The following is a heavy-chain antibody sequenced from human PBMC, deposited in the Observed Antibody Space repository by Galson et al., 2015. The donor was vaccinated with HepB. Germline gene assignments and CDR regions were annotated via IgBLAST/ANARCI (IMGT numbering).Heavy chain of an antibody. D-gene: IGHD5-18*01. CDR1: GFIFSSSG. J-gene: IGHJ4*02. Sequence: TLRLSCAASGFIFSSSGMHWVRQAPGKGLEWVAVISYDGNNKYHADSVKGRFTISRDNSKNTLYLQMNSLRTEDTAVYYCAKGPVHLWLGPTDYWGQGTLVTVSS. V-gene: IGHV3-30*18. CDR3: AKGPVHLWLGPTDY. CDR2: ISYDGNNK.